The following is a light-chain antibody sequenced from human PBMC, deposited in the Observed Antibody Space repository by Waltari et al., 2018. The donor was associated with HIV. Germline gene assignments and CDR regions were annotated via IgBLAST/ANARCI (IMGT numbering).Light chain of an antibody. J-gene: IGLJ3*02. Sequence: VLSPPPSVSGAPGPRVHIFCIGNRSHLGPGYGVHGYQQLPGTAPKLLIFGYSNRPSGVPDRFSGSKSGTSASLAISGLQAEDEADYYCQSYDSTLSAGVFGGGTKLTVL. CDR3: QSYDSTLSAGV. CDR2: GYS. V-gene: IGLV1-40*01. CDR1: RSHLGPGYG.